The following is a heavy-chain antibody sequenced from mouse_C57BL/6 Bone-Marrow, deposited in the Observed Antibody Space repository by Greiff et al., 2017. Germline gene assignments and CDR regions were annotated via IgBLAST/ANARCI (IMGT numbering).Heavy chain of an antibody. CDR1: GYSITSGYY. D-gene: IGHD1-1*01. V-gene: IGHV3-6*01. CDR3: ALLRFYAMDY. CDR2: ISYDGSN. J-gene: IGHJ4*01. Sequence: VQLQQSGPGLVKPSQSLSLTCSVTGYSITSGYYWNWIRQFPGNKLEWMGYISYDGSNNYNPSLKNRISITRDTSKNQFFLKLNSVTTEDTATYYCALLRFYAMDYWGQGTSVTVSS.